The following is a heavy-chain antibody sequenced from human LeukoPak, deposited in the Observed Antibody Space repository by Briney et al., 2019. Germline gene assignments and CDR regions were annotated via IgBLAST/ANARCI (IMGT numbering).Heavy chain of an antibody. D-gene: IGHD5-12*01. CDR3: ARDRYSGYDLLFYYYYYMDV. CDR1: GFTFSSYW. V-gene: IGHV3-74*01. Sequence: SGGSLRLSCAASGFTFSSYWMHWVRQAPGKGLVWVSRINSDGSSTSYADSVKGRFTISRDNAKNTLYLQMNSLRAEDTAVYYCARDRYSGYDLLFYYYYYMDVWGKGTTVTVSS. CDR2: INSDGSST. J-gene: IGHJ6*03.